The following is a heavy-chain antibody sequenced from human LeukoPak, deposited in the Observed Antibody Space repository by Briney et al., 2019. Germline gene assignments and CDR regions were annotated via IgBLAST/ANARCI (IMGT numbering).Heavy chain of an antibody. Sequence: SEILSLTCAVYGGSFSGYYWSWIRQPPGKGLEWIGEINHSGSTNYNPSLKSRVTISVDTSKNQFSLKLSSVTAADTAVYYCARGYSSSWYSGYDYWGQGTLVTVSS. D-gene: IGHD6-13*01. J-gene: IGHJ4*02. CDR3: ARGYSSSWYSGYDY. CDR2: INHSGST. V-gene: IGHV4-34*01. CDR1: GGSFSGYY.